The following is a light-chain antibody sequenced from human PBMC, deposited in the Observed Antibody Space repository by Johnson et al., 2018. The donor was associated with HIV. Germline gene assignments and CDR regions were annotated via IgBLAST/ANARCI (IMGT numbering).Light chain of an antibody. Sequence: QSVLTQSPSASGTPGQRVTISCSGSSSNIGSNTVNWYQQLPGTAPKLLIYRNNQRPSGVPDRFSGSKSGTSASLAISGLHAEDEADYYCAAWDDSLNGFYVVGTGTKVTVL. CDR2: RNN. CDR3: AAWDDSLNGFYV. V-gene: IGLV1-44*01. J-gene: IGLJ1*01. CDR1: SSNIGSNT.